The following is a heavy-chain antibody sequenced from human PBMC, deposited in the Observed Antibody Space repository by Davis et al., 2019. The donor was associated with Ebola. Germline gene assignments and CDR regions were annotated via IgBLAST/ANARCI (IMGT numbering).Heavy chain of an antibody. V-gene: IGHV1-18*01. J-gene: IGHJ4*02. CDR1: GYTSTSYG. Sequence: ASVQVSCKASGYTSTSYGISWVRHDPRQGLEWMGWISAYNGNTNYAQKLQGRVTMTTDTSTSTTYMELRSLRSDDTAVYYCARGRWEPDSFDYWGQGTLVTVSS. D-gene: IGHD1-26*01. CDR2: ISAYNGNT. CDR3: ARGRWEPDSFDY.